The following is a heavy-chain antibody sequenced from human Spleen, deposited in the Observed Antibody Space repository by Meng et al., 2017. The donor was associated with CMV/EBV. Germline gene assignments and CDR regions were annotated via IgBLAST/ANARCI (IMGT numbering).Heavy chain of an antibody. CDR3: ALQLGYHAFDI. D-gene: IGHD1-1*01. CDR1: GFIFNSYD. CDR2: IRYDGSNK. Sequence: GESLKISCAASGFIFNSYDMHWVRQAPGKGLEWVTFIRYDGSNKYYVDSVKGRFTISRDNAKNSLYLQMNSLRAEDTAVYYCALQLGYHAFDIWGQGTMVTVSS. J-gene: IGHJ3*02. V-gene: IGHV3-30*02.